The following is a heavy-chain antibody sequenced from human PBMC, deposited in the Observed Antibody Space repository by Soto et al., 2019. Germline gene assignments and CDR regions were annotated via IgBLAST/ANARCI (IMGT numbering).Heavy chain of an antibody. D-gene: IGHD1-26*01. CDR3: ARGRDQPPVGLYFDS. V-gene: IGHV1-69*01. CDR2: IIPMFGTP. Sequence: QVQLVQSGAEVKRPGSSVKVSCKASGGAFTNYIFDWVRQAPGQGLEWMGGIIPMFGTPKYAQTFQDRVTISAYVSTGTAYMELTNLRFDDTAVYYCARGRDQPPVGLYFDSWGEGTRVTVSS. CDR1: GGAFTNYI. J-gene: IGHJ4*02.